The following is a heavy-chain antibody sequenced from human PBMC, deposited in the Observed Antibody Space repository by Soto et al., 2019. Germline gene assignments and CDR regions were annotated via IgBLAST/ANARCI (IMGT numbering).Heavy chain of an antibody. J-gene: IGHJ6*02. Sequence: QVQLVESGGGVVQPGGSLRLSCAASGFTFSSFGMHWVRQAPGKGLDWVAVISYDGTNKYYADSVKGLFSISRHQSKNTLYLQMSSLRAEDTGVYYCAKGRQWLYTPPYNGMDAWGQGTTVTVFS. CDR3: AKGRQWLYTPPYNGMDA. CDR2: ISYDGTNK. D-gene: IGHD6-19*01. CDR1: GFTFSSFG. V-gene: IGHV3-30*18.